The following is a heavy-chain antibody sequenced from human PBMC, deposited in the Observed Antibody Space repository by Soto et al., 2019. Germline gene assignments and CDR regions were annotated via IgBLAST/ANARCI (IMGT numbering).Heavy chain of an antibody. Sequence: QVQLVQSGAEVKKPGSSVKVSCKASGGTFSSYAISWVRQAPGQGREWMGGIIPIFGTANYAQKFQGRVTITAGESRSTAYMELSSLGSEDTAVYYCARAPRSSSFYYYYGMDVWGQGTTVTVSS. CDR2: IIPIFGTA. CDR3: ARAPRSSSFYYYYGMDV. D-gene: IGHD6-6*01. V-gene: IGHV1-69*12. CDR1: GGTFSSYA. J-gene: IGHJ6*02.